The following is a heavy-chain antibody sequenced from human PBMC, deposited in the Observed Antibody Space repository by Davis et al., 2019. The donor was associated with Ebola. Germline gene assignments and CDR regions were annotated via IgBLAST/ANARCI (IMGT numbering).Heavy chain of an antibody. Sequence: GGSLRLSCAASGFTFSSYAMHWVRQAPGKGLEYVSAISSNGGSTYYANSVKGRFTISRDNSKNTLYPQMGSLRAEDMAVYYCARGGGSHIGGVTIFGVVIGESMDVWGQGTTVTVS. V-gene: IGHV3-64*01. CDR1: GFTFSSYA. J-gene: IGHJ6*02. CDR2: ISSNGGST. D-gene: IGHD3-3*01. CDR3: ARGGGSHIGGVTIFGVVIGESMDV.